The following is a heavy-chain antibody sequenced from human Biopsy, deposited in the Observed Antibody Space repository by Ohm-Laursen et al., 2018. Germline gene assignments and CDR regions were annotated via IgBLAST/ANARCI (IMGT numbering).Heavy chain of an antibody. Sequence: SLRLSCAASEFSFSDYHMTWIRQTPGKGLEWVSYISPSGTNVNSADFVRGRFSISRDNAKKSLYLQMSSLRAEDTAMYYCASVVLGPTNDAFDLWGQGTMVVVSS. V-gene: IGHV3-11*01. CDR1: EFSFSDYH. D-gene: IGHD3-22*01. CDR3: ASVVLGPTNDAFDL. CDR2: ISPSGTNV. J-gene: IGHJ3*01.